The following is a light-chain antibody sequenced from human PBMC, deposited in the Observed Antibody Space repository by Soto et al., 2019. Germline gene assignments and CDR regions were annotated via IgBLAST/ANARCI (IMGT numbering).Light chain of an antibody. Sequence: AIPVTQSPSSLSASVGDRVTITCRTSQGIRSALGWYQQKPGKVPKLLIYAASTLQSGVPSRCSGSGSGRDFTLTISSLQHEDFATYYCLLDYSYFWAFGQGTKVEIK. CDR1: QGIRSA. CDR2: AAS. V-gene: IGKV1-6*01. CDR3: LLDYSYFWA. J-gene: IGKJ1*01.